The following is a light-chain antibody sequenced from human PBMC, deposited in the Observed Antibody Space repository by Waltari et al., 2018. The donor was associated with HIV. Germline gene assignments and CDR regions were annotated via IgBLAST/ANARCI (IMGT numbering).Light chain of an antibody. Sequence: DIQMTQSPSSLSASVGDRVTITCQASQDINNYLNWYQQKPGKAPKLLIYDASNLETGVPSRSSGSGSGTDFTFTISSLQSEDIATYYCQQYDNLLTFGGGTKVELK. J-gene: IGKJ4*01. CDR2: DAS. CDR3: QQYDNLLT. CDR1: QDINNY. V-gene: IGKV1-33*01.